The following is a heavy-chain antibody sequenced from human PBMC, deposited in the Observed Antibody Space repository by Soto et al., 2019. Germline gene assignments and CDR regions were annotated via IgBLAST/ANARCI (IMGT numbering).Heavy chain of an antibody. J-gene: IGHJ6*02. V-gene: IGHV1-69*13. CDR1: GGTFSSYA. D-gene: IGHD2-2*01. Sequence: GASVKVSCKASGGTFSSYAISWVRQAPGQGLEWMGGIIPIFGTANYAQKFQGRVTITADESTSTAYMELSSLRSEDTAVYYCARVVVPAAMPEVYYYGMDVWGQGTTVTVSS. CDR3: ARVVVPAAMPEVYYYGMDV. CDR2: IIPIFGTA.